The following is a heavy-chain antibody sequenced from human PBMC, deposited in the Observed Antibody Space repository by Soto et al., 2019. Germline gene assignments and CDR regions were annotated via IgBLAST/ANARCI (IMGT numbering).Heavy chain of an antibody. V-gene: IGHV1-18*01. CDR1: GYTFTSYG. J-gene: IGHJ4*02. CDR3: AREYCSSTSCYAVGIGY. D-gene: IGHD2-2*01. Sequence: ASVKVSCKASGYTFTSYGISWVRQAPGQGLEWMGWISAYNGNTKYAQKFQGRVTMTTDTSTSTAYMELRSLRSDDTAVYYCAREYCSSTSCYAVGIGYWGQGTLVTVSS. CDR2: ISAYNGNT.